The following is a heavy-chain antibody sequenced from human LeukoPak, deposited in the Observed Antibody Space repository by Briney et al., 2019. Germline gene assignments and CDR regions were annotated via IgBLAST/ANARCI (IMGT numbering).Heavy chain of an antibody. Sequence: ASVKVSCKASGYDFTSVGITWVRRAPGQGLEWMGWISPYNGNTRYAQKFQGRVAMTTDTSTTTAYMELRGLRFNDTAVYYCARAGPGSGWYFDYWAREPWSPSPQ. J-gene: IGHJ4*02. CDR3: ARAGPGSGWYFDY. CDR1: GYDFTSVG. V-gene: IGHV1-18*01. D-gene: IGHD6-19*01. CDR2: ISPYNGNT.